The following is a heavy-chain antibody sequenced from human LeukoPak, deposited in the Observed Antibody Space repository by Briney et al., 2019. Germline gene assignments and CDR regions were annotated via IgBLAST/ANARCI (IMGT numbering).Heavy chain of an antibody. J-gene: IGHJ4*02. CDR3: ARGEGLLWFGEALIPSPFDY. V-gene: IGHV3-64*01. CDR2: ISSNGGST. Sequence: PGGSLRLSCAASGFTFSSYAMHWVRQAPGKGLEYVSAISSNGGSTYYANSVKGRFTISRDNSKNTLYLQMGSLRAEDMAVYYCARGEGLLWFGEALIPSPFDYWGQGTLVTVSS. D-gene: IGHD3-10*01. CDR1: GFTFSSYA.